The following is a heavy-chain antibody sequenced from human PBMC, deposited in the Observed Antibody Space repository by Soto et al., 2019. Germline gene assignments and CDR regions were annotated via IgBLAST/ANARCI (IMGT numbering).Heavy chain of an antibody. CDR3: ARSQRGRTAFTFDY. Sequence: SETLSLTCAVSGDSVSNDNYYWSWSRQPPGKGLEWIGYIYYSGTTNYNSYLKSRLSLSVDMSKNQFSLKLASVPAADTAVYFCARSQRGRTAFTFDYWGQGAVVTVS. J-gene: IGHJ4*02. CDR1: GDSVSNDNYY. V-gene: IGHV4-61*01. CDR2: IYYSGTT. D-gene: IGHD3-16*01.